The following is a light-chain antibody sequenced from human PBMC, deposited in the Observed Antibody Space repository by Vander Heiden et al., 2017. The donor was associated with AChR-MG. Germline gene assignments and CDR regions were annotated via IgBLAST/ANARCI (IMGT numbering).Light chain of an antibody. J-gene: IGKJ1*01. V-gene: IGKV1-39*01. CDR1: QSISSY. Sequence: VTITCRASQSISSYLNWYQQKPGKAPKLLIYAASSLQSGVPSRFSGSGSGTDFTLTISSLQPEDFATYYCQQSDSTPQTFGQGTKVEIK. CDR2: AAS. CDR3: QQSDSTPQT.